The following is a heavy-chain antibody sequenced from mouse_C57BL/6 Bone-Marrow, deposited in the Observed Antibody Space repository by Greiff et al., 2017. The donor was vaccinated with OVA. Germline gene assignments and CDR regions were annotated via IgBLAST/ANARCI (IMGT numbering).Heavy chain of an antibody. CDR3: ARVIYYYYFDY. J-gene: IGHJ2*01. D-gene: IGHD1-1*01. CDR2: INYDGSST. Sequence: EVKLVESEGGLVQPGSSMKLSCTASGFTFSDYYMAWVRQVPEKGLEWVANINYDGSSTYYLDSLKSRFIISRDNAKNILYLQMSSLMSEDTATYYCARVIYYYYFDYWGQGTTLTVSS. V-gene: IGHV5-16*01. CDR1: GFTFSDYY.